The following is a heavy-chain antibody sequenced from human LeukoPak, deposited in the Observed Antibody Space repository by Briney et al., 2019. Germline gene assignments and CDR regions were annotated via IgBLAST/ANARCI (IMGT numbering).Heavy chain of an antibody. CDR2: ISSSGSTI. Sequence: PGGSLRLSCAASGFTFSSFSMNWVRQAPGKGLEWVSYISSSGSTIYYADSVKGRFTISRDNAKNSLYLQMSSLRAEDTAVYYCARVTRGFGLNMDVWGKGTTVTISS. CDR1: GFTFSSFS. D-gene: IGHD3-10*01. CDR3: ARVTRGFGLNMDV. V-gene: IGHV3-48*04. J-gene: IGHJ6*03.